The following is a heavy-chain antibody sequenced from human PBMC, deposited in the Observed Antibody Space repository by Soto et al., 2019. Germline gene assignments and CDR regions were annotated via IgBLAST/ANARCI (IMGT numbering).Heavy chain of an antibody. D-gene: IGHD2-15*01. J-gene: IGHJ4*01. Sequence: SETLSLTCTVSGGSISSYYWSWIRQPPGKGLEWIGYIYYSGSTNYNPSLKSRVTISVDTSKSLSSLQLSSVTAEDTAVYYCAGSYCSGPACYSSHWGQGTPVTVSS. CDR2: IYYSGST. CDR3: AGSYCSGPACYSSH. V-gene: IGHV4-59*01. CDR1: GGSISSYY.